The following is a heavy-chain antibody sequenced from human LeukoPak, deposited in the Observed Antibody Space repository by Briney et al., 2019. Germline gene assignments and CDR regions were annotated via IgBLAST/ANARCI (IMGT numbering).Heavy chain of an antibody. J-gene: IGHJ4*02. CDR3: ATVWPDDY. D-gene: IGHD3-10*01. CDR1: GYTFTSYY. Sequence: ASVKVSCKASGYTFTSYYMHWVRQAPGQGLEWMGIINPSGGSTSYAQKFQGRVTITRDTSASTAYMELSSLRSEDTAVYYCATVWPDDYWGQGTLVTVSS. CDR2: INPSGGST. V-gene: IGHV1-46*01.